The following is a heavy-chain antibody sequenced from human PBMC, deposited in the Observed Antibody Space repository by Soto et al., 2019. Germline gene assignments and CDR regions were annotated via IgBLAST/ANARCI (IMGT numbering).Heavy chain of an antibody. D-gene: IGHD4-4*01. CDR1: GFTFSDHY. J-gene: IGHJ6*02. CDR2: TRNKANSYTT. CDR3: ARGSHYTDYFYYGMDV. Sequence: HPGGSLRLSCAASGFTFSDHYMDWVRQAPGKGLEWVGRTRNKANSYTTEYAASVKGRFTISRDDSKNSLYLQMNSLKTEDTAVYYCARGSHYTDYFYYGMDVWGQGTTVTVSS. V-gene: IGHV3-72*01.